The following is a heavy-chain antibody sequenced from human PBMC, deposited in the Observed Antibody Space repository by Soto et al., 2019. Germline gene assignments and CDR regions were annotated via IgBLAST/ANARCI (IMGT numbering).Heavy chain of an antibody. Sequence: GGSLRLSCAASGFTFRDYGMHWVRQAPGKGLEWVAVIWYDGSNKYYAESVKGRFTISRDNSKNTLRLQMNSLRAGDTAVYYCARDPLHYDILTGYSPHYFDYWGQGSLVTVSS. J-gene: IGHJ4*02. CDR1: GFTFRDYG. D-gene: IGHD3-9*01. CDR2: IWYDGSNK. V-gene: IGHV3-33*01. CDR3: ARDPLHYDILTGYSPHYFDY.